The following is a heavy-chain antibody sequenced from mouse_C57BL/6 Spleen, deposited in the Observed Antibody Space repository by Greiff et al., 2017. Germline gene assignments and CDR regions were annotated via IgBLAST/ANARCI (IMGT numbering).Heavy chain of an antibody. CDR2: ISSGSSTI. D-gene: IGHD2-5*01. V-gene: IGHV5-17*01. CDR3: ARLGIVTPYWYFDV. Sequence: EVQGVESGGGLVKPGGSLKLSCAASGFTFSDYGMHWVRQAPEKGLEWVAYISSGSSTIYYADTVKGRFTISRDNAKNTLFLQMTSLRSEDTAMYYCARLGIVTPYWYFDVWGTGTTVTVSS. CDR1: GFTFSDYG. J-gene: IGHJ1*03.